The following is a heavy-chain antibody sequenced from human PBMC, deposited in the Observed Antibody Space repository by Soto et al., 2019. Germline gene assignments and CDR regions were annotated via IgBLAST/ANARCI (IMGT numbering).Heavy chain of an antibody. CDR3: EKNYYFDN. V-gene: IGHV3-23*01. J-gene: IGHJ4*02. CDR2: IGTGGDT. CDR1: GFTFPNYA. Sequence: EVQLLESVGGLVQPGGSLRLSCAASGFTFPNYAMHWGRQAPGKGLEWVSAIGTGGDTNYAYSVKGRFTISSDNSRNTLYLQMNSLRAEDTALYYCEKNYYFDNWGQGTLVTVSS.